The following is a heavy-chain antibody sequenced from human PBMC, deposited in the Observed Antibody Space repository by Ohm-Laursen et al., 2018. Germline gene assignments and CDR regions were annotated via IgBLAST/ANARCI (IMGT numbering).Heavy chain of an antibody. CDR3: AREGKSDDSTGYFLGY. D-gene: IGHD3-22*01. J-gene: IGHJ4*02. CDR1: GGSISGYY. Sequence: GTLSLTCTVSGGSISGYYWSWIRQSPGKGLEWIGYIYHTGSTNYNPSLKSRVTMSVDTSKNQFSLKLSSSTDADTAVYYCAREGKSDDSTGYFLGYWGPGTLVTVSS. V-gene: IGHV4-59*12. CDR2: IYHTGST.